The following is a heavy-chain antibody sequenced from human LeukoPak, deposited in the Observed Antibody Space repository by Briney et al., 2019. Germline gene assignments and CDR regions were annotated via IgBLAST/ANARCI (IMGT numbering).Heavy chain of an antibody. CDR2: LSGSGRLI. CDR3: ARDLQTGLAFDA. Sequence: GGSLRLSCAASGFSFSSATMNWVRQAPGKALEGVSPLSGSGRLIWYAGSVKGRFTISRDNAANSLFLQMNSLRVEDTAVYYCARDLQTGLAFDAWGQGTVVAVSS. V-gene: IGHV3-21*06. J-gene: IGHJ3*01. CDR1: GFSFSSAT. D-gene: IGHD7-27*01.